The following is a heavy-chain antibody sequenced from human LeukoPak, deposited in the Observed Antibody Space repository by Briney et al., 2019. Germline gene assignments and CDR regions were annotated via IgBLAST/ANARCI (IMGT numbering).Heavy chain of an antibody. CDR2: ISGVASDI. CDR3: ARGGAHGMDV. V-gene: IGHV3-11*01. J-gene: IGHJ6*02. Sequence: GGSLRLSCAASGFTFSDYYMTWIRQAPGKGLEWVSYISGVASDIYYADSVKGRFTISRDNTKKSVYLQMNSLRAEDTAVYYCARGGAHGMDVWGLGTTVTVSS. D-gene: IGHD1-26*01. CDR1: GFTFSDYY.